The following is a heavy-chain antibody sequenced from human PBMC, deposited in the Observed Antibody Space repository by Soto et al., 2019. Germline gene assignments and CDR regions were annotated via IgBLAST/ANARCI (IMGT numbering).Heavy chain of an antibody. CDR1: GGTFSNYA. CDR3: ARGPYGYYEESGKYYAEYFQH. J-gene: IGHJ1*01. V-gene: IGHV1-69*12. D-gene: IGHD3-22*01. Sequence: QVQLVQSGAEVKKPGSSVKVSCKASGGTFSNYAIAWVRQAPGQGLEWMGGLIPISGTTNYAQKFQGRVTITADESTSTAYMELRSLRSEDTAVYYCARGPYGYYEESGKYYAEYFQHWGQGTLVTVSS. CDR2: LIPISGTT.